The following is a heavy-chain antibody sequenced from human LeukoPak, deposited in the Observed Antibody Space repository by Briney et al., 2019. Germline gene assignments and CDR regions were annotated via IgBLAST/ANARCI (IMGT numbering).Heavy chain of an antibody. CDR2: ISTSGGTV. V-gene: IGHV3-48*03. CDR1: GFTLSSYE. D-gene: IGHD2-15*01. J-gene: IGHJ4*02. Sequence: GGSLRLSCAASGFTLSSYEMNWVRQAPGKGLEWVSYISTSGGTVYYADSVRGRFTISRDNARNLLYLQMNSLRAEDTAVYYCARDEGSFDYWGQGTLVTVSS. CDR3: ARDEGSFDY.